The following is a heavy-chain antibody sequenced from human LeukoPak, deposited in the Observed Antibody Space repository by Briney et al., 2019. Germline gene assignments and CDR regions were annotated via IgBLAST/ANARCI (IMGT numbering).Heavy chain of an antibody. V-gene: IGHV4-4*07. J-gene: IGHJ6*04. Sequence: SETLSLTCTVSGGSISSYYWSWIRQPAGKWLECIGRIYTSGTTNSNPSLKSRVPMSVATPKNQFSLKLSSVTAADTAVYYCASARTTAFMDVWGKGTTVTVSS. CDR3: ASARTTAFMDV. CDR2: IYTSGTT. CDR1: GGSISSYY. D-gene: IGHD2-2*01.